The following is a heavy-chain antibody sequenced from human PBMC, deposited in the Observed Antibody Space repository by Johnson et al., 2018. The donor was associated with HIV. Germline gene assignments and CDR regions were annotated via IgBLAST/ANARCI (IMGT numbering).Heavy chain of an antibody. CDR2: ISGSGGST. D-gene: IGHD5-24*01. Sequence: VQLVESGGGLVQPGGSLRLSCAASGFTFSSYAMSWVRQAPGKGLEWVSAISGSGGSTYYADSVKGRFTIPRDNSKNTPYLQMNSLRAEDTAVYYCARPSLKDGYNYGGGFDIWGQGTMVTVSS. V-gene: IGHV3-23*04. J-gene: IGHJ3*02. CDR3: ARPSLKDGYNYGGGFDI. CDR1: GFTFSSYA.